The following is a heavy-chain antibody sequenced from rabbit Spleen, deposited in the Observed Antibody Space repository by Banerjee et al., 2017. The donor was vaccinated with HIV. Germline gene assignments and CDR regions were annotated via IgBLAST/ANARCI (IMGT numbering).Heavy chain of an antibody. D-gene: IGHD4-2*01. V-gene: IGHV1S40*01. CDR2: INAVTGKA. CDR3: ARARNNGGNPYYFDL. CDR1: GFSFSSSYY. J-gene: IGHJ4*01. Sequence: QSLEESGGGLVQPEGSLTLTCTASGFSFSSSYYMCWVSPAPGKGLEWIACINAVTGKAVYASWAKGRFTCSKTSSTTVTLQMTSLTVADTATYFCARARNNGGNPYYFDLWGPGTLVTVS.